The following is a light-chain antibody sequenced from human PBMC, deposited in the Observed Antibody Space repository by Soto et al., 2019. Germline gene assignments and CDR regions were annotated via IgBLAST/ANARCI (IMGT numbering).Light chain of an antibody. V-gene: IGKV3-20*01. Sequence: EIVMTQSPATLSVSPGERATLSCRASQTVDSTYLAWYQQKPGQAPRLLIYRASSRAAGVPDRFSGSGSGTDFTLTISKLDPEDFAVYYCQQYDTSPPLYTFGQGTKLEIK. J-gene: IGKJ2*01. CDR1: QTVDSTY. CDR3: QQYDTSPPLYT. CDR2: RAS.